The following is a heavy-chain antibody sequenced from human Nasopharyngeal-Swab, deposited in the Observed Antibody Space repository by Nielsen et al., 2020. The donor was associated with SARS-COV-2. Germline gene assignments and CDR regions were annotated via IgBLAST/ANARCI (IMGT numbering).Heavy chain of an antibody. Sequence: GESLKISCAASGFTFNTYSMNWVRQAPGKGLEWVSSVSSTSTYIYYADSVKGRFTISRDNAENSLYLQMNSLRAEDTAVYYCARDLLSSWRAIGNRYFDLWGRGTLVTVSS. J-gene: IGHJ2*01. V-gene: IGHV3-21*01. CDR3: ARDLLSSWRAIGNRYFDL. CDR1: GFTFNTYS. CDR2: VSSTSTYI. D-gene: IGHD6-13*01.